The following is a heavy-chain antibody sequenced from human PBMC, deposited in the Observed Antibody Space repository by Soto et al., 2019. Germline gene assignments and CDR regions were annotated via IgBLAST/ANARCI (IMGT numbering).Heavy chain of an antibody. J-gene: IGHJ4*02. CDR2: ISSSGSTI. V-gene: IGHV3-48*03. CDR1: GFTFSSYE. D-gene: IGHD3-22*01. CDR3: ARLNYYDSSGYYDGADY. Sequence: SLRLSCAASGFTFSSYEMNWVRQAPGKGLEWVSYISSSGSTIYYADSVKGRFTISRDNAKNSLYLQMNSLRAEDTAVYYCARLNYYDSSGYYDGADYWGQGTLVTVSS.